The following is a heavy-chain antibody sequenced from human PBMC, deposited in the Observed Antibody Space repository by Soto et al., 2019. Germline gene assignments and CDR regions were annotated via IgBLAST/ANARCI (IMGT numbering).Heavy chain of an antibody. CDR1: GYSFISYW. CDR3: ARLKSAAAGMDV. V-gene: IGHV5-51*01. D-gene: IGHD6-13*01. J-gene: IGHJ6*02. Sequence: GESLKISCKCSGYSFISYWIAWVRQMPGKGLEWMGIIYPGDSDTRYSPSFQGQVTISADKSISTAYLQWSSLKAADTAIYYCARLKSAAAGMDVWGQGTTVTVSS. CDR2: IYPGDSDT.